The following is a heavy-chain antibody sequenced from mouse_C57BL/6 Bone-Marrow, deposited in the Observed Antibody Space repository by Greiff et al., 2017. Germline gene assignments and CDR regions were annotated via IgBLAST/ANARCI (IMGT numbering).Heavy chain of an antibody. D-gene: IGHD2-5*01. CDR3: AREKGYYSNYVSFAY. Sequence: EVKLVESGGGLVKPGGSLKLSCAASGFTFSSYAMSWVRQTPEKRLEWVATISDGGSYTYYPDNVKGRFTISRDNAKNNLYLQMSHLKSEDTAMYYCAREKGYYSNYVSFAYWGQGTLVTVSA. J-gene: IGHJ3*01. CDR2: ISDGGSYT. CDR1: GFTFSSYA. V-gene: IGHV5-4*01.